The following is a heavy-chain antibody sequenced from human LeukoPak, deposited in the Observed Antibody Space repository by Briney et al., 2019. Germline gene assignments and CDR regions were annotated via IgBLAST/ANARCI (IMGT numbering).Heavy chain of an antibody. V-gene: IGHV3-74*01. CDR1: GFTFSSYW. Sequence: GGSLRLSCAASGFTFSSYWMHWVRQAPGKGLVWVSRINSDGSSTNYADSVKGRFTISRDNAKNTLYLQMNSLRAEDTAVYYCAKSPDEPAAILSEFDYWGQGTLVTVSS. CDR3: AKSPDEPAAILSEFDY. D-gene: IGHD2-2*01. J-gene: IGHJ4*02. CDR2: INSDGSST.